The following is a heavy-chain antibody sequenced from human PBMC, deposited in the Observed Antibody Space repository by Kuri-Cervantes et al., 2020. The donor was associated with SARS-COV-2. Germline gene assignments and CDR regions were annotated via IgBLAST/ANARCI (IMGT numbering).Heavy chain of an antibody. Sequence: GGSLRLSCAGSGFTFSSYSMNWVRQAPGKGLEWVSSISSSSSYIYYADSVKGRFTISRDNAKNSLYLQMNSLRAEDTAVYYCARSGCGGDCYWSFDYWGQGTLVTVSS. CDR2: ISSSSSYI. CDR3: ARSGCGGDCYWSFDY. J-gene: IGHJ4*02. CDR1: GFTFSSYS. D-gene: IGHD2-21*01. V-gene: IGHV3-21*01.